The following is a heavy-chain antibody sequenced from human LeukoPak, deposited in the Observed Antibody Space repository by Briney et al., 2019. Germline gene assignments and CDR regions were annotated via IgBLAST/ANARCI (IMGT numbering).Heavy chain of an antibody. V-gene: IGHV3-7*03. CDR2: INHNGNVN. D-gene: IGHD3-16*01. Sequence: GGSLRLSCAASVFTFSSYGMNWARQAPGKGLEWVASINHNGNVNYYVDSVKGRFTISRDNAKNSLYLQMSNSRAEDTAVYFCARGGGLDVWGQGATVTVSS. CDR1: VFTFSSYG. CDR3: ARGGGLDV. J-gene: IGHJ6*02.